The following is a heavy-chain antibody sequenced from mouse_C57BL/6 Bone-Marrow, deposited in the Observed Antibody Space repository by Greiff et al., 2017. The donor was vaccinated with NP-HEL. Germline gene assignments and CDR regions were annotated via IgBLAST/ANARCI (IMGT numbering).Heavy chain of an antibody. CDR2: INPGSGGT. CDR3: ARSRGPYAMDY. V-gene: IGHV1-54*01. CDR1: GYAFTNYS. Sequence: QVHVKQSGAELVRPGTSVKVSCKASGYAFTNYSIEWVKQRPGQGLEWIGVINPGSGGTNYNEKFKGKATLTADKSSSTAYMQLSSLTAEDSAVYFCARSRGPYAMDYWGQGTSVTVSS. J-gene: IGHJ4*01.